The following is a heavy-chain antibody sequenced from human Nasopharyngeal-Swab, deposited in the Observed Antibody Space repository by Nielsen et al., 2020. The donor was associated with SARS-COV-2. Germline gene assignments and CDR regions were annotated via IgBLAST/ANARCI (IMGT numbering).Heavy chain of an antibody. CDR3: AKEGESGPNYFEF. V-gene: IGHV4-59*02. Sequence: SETLSLTCTVSGDSGISSYWSWLRQTPGKGLEWIGYIYQNGYTNYNPSLKSRITMSIETSRKQFSLSLRSATAADTAMYYCAKEGESGPNYFEFWGQGNLVTVSS. D-gene: IGHD2-21*01. CDR2: IYQNGYT. J-gene: IGHJ4*02. CDR1: GDSGISSY.